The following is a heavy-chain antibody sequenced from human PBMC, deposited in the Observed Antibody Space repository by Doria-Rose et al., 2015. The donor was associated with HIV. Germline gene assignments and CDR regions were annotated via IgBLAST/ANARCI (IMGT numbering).Heavy chain of an antibody. CDR2: IFSNDER. CDR1: GVSLSSPGMG. D-gene: IGHD6-13*01. Sequence: QITLKESGPVLVKPTETLTLTCTVSGVSLSSPGMGVSWIRQPPGKALEWLANIFSNDERSYKSSPKSRLTISRDTSKRQVVLTMTDMDPVDTATYYCARIKSSRWYHKYYFDFWGQGTLVIVSA. CDR3: ARIKSSRWYHKYYFDF. J-gene: IGHJ4*02. V-gene: IGHV2-26*01.